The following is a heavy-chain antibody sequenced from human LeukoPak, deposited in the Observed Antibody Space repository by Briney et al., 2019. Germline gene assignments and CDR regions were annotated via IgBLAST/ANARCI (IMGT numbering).Heavy chain of an antibody. V-gene: IGHV4-34*01. CDR1: GGSFSVYY. CDR3: ARAIAAAGTQYYFDY. CDR2: INHSGST. D-gene: IGHD6-13*01. Sequence: SETPSLTCAVYGGSFSVYYWSWIRQPPGKGLEWIGEINHSGSTNYNPSLKSRVTISVDTSKNQFSLKLSSVTAADTAVYYCARAIAAAGTQYYFDYWGQGTLVTVSP. J-gene: IGHJ4*02.